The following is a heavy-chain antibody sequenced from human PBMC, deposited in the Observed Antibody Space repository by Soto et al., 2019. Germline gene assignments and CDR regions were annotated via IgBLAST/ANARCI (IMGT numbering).Heavy chain of an antibody. V-gene: IGHV3-30-3*01. CDR2: ISYDGSNK. D-gene: IGHD3-3*01. CDR1: GFTFSSYA. J-gene: IGHJ3*02. CDR3: ARDPYYDFWSGSDAFDI. Sequence: GSLRLSCAASGFTFSSYAMHWVRQAPGKGLEWVAVISYDGSNKYYADSVKGRFTISRDNSKNTLYLQMNSLRAEDTAVYYCARDPYYDFWSGSDAFDIWGQGTMVTVSS.